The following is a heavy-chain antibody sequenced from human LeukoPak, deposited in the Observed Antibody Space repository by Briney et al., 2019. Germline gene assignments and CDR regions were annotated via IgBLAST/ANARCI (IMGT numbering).Heavy chain of an antibody. CDR2: FYYSGNT. CDR1: GASLGDFY. V-gene: IGHV4-59*01. J-gene: IGHJ5*02. Sequence: SETLSLTCTVSGASLGDFYWNWVRQPPGKGLEWIGYFYYSGNTNYNPSLKSRVTISVDTSKNHFSLKLTSVTAADTAVYYCARDEGNWFDPWGQGTLVTASS. CDR3: ARDEGNWFDP.